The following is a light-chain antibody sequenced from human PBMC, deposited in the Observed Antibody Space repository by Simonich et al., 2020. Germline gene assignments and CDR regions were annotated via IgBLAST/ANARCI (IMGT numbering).Light chain of an antibody. CDR1: QSVLYSSNNKNY. J-gene: IGKJ2*01. CDR3: QQYYSTPYT. CDR2: WAS. V-gene: IGKV4-1*01. Sequence: DIVMTQSPDSLAVSLGERATINCQSSQSVLYSSNNKNYLAWYQQKPGQPPKLLIYWASTREPGVPDRISGSGSGTDFTLTISSLQAEDVAVYYCQQYYSTPYTFGQGTKLEIK.